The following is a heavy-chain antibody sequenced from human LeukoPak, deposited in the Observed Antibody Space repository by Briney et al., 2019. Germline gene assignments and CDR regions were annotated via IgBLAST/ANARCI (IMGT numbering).Heavy chain of an antibody. CDR1: GYTFTSYG. J-gene: IGHJ4*02. V-gene: IGHV1-18*01. Sequence: ASVKVSCKASGYTFTSYGISWVGQAPGQGVEGRGWISAYNGNTKYAQKLQGRVTMTTDTSTSTAYMGLRSLRSDDTAVYYCATGQDSSSLGDYWGQGTLVTVSS. CDR3: ATGQDSSSLGDY. CDR2: ISAYNGNT. D-gene: IGHD6-6*01.